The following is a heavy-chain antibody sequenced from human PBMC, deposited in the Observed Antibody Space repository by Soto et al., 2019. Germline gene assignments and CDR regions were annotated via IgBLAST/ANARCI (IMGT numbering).Heavy chain of an antibody. Sequence: GGSLRLSCAASGLNVTSNYMSWVRQAPGKGLEWVSILYSGGSAFYADSMKGRFTISRDNSKNTLYLQMDSLRAEDTAVYYCATALKGRQSLAFDFFDIWGQGTTVTVSS. CDR1: GLNVTSNY. V-gene: IGHV3-66*01. CDR2: LYSGGSA. J-gene: IGHJ3*02. D-gene: IGHD3-9*01. CDR3: ATALKGRQSLAFDFFDI.